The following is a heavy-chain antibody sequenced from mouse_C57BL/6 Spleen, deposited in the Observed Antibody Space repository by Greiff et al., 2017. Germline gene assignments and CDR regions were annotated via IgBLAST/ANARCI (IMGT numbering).Heavy chain of an antibody. CDR1: GFTFSSYA. CDR2: ISPGGSYT. CDR3: GRDSSRGDFDY. V-gene: IGHV5-4*01. Sequence: EVKLMESGGGLVKPGASLKLSCAASGFTFSSYAMSWVRQTPEKGLEWVATISPGGSYTYYPDNVKGRFTLTGDNAKNDLYLQMSQLKSEDTAMYYCGRDSSRGDFDYWGQGTTLTVSS. D-gene: IGHD1-3*01. J-gene: IGHJ2*01.